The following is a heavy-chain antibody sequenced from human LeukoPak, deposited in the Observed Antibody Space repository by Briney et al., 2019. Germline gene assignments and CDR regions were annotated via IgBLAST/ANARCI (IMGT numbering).Heavy chain of an antibody. CDR3: ARDSKVYYGSGSYYLLDR. CDR2: IIPIFGTA. Sequence: SVKVSCEASGGTFSSYAISWVRQAPGQGLEWMGGIIPIFGTANYAQKFQGRVTITTDESTSTAYMELSSLRSEDTAVYYCARDSKVYYGSGSYYLLDRWGQGTLVTVSS. V-gene: IGHV1-69*05. CDR1: GGTFSSYA. J-gene: IGHJ4*02. D-gene: IGHD3-10*01.